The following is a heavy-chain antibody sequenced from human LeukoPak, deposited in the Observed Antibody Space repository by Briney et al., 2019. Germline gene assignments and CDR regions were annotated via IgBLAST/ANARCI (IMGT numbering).Heavy chain of an antibody. D-gene: IGHD5-18*01. V-gene: IGHV4-39*01. CDR1: GDSIISSRYY. J-gene: IGHJ4*02. CDR2: IYYTGST. CDR3: ARHKDAAMVTTFDF. Sequence: SETLSLTCTVSGDSIISSRYYWGWIRQPPGKGLEWIGSIYYTGSTYYNPSLKSRVTISGDMSKNQFSLRLSSVTAADTAVYSCARHKDAAMVTTFDFWGQGTLVTVSS.